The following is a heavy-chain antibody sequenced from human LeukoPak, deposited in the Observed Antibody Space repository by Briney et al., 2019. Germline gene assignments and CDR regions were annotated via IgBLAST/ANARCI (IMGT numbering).Heavy chain of an antibody. CDR2: IIPIFGTA. V-gene: IGHV1-69*05. CDR1: GGTFSSYA. D-gene: IGHD2-2*01. Sequence: SVKVSCKASGGTFSSYAISWVRQAPGQGLEWMGGIIPIFGTANYAQKFQCRVTITTDESTSTAYMELSSLRSEDTAVYYCARSRQLLYYYYYYMDVWGKGTTVTVSS. CDR3: ARSRQLLYYYYYYMDV. J-gene: IGHJ6*03.